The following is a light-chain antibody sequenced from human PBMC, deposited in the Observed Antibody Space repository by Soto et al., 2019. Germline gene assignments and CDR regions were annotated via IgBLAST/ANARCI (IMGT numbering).Light chain of an antibody. CDR2: HES. J-gene: IGKJ1*01. V-gene: IGKV3-20*01. CDR3: QQYGSPGT. Sequence: IVLTQSPATLSLSPGESATLSCRASQSVSSDLAWYNQKPGHAPRIRFYHESRTATGTQDRFSVSGSGTDFTLTISRLEPEDFAVYYCQQYGSPGTFGQGTKVDIK. CDR1: QSVSSD.